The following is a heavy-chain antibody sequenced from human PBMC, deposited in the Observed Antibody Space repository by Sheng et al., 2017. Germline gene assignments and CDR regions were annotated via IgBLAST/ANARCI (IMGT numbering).Heavy chain of an antibody. CDR3: ARGGAWNYGNAFDF. J-gene: IGHJ3*01. Sequence: EVQLVQSGGGLVQPGGSLRLSCAASGFSFSSFELYWVRQVPGKGLEWVSYISGGDNTIYYADSVKGRFTISRDNAKNSLYLQMNGLRGEDTAVYYCARGGAWNYGNAFDFWGQGTLVTVSS. CDR2: ISGGDNTI. CDR1: GFSFSSFE. D-gene: IGHD1-7*01. V-gene: IGHV3-48*03.